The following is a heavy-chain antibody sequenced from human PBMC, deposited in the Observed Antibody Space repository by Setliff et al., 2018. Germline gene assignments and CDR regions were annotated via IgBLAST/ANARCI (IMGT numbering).Heavy chain of an antibody. D-gene: IGHD3-10*02. Sequence: PSETLSLTCAVYGGSFSGYYWSWIRQPPGKRLEWIGEIIHSGSTNYNPSLKSRVTISMDTSKNQFSLRVSSVTAADTAVYYCARSFSRREKFLLDYVRYFQHWGQGTLVTVSS. V-gene: IGHV4-34*12. CDR1: GGSFSGYY. CDR3: ARSFSRREKFLLDYVRYFQH. CDR2: IIHSGST. J-gene: IGHJ1*01.